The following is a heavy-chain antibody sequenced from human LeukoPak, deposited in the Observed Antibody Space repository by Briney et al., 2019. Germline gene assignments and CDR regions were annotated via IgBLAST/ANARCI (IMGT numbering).Heavy chain of an antibody. CDR2: MNPNSGNT. D-gene: IGHD5-18*01. CDR3: ARAGRIQLSKRNGMDV. J-gene: IGHJ6*02. Sequence: GASVKVSCKASGYTFTSYDINWVRQATGQGLEWMGWMNPNSGNTGYAQKFQGRVTMTRNTSISTAYMELSSLRSEDTAVYYCARAGRIQLSKRNGMDVWGQGTTVTVSS. CDR1: GYTFTSYD. V-gene: IGHV1-8*01.